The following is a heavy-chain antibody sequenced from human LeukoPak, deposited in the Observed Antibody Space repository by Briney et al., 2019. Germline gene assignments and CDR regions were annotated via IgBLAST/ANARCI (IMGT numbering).Heavy chain of an antibody. CDR3: AKEQSSGYLANPDDAFDI. J-gene: IGHJ3*02. Sequence: GGSLRLSCAASGFTFSSYAMSWVRQAPGKGLEWVSAISGSGGSTYYADSVKGRFTISRDNSKNTLYLQMNSLRAEDTAVYYCAKEQSSGYLANPDDAFDIWGQGTMVTVSS. D-gene: IGHD3-22*01. CDR1: GFTFSSYA. CDR2: ISGSGGST. V-gene: IGHV3-23*01.